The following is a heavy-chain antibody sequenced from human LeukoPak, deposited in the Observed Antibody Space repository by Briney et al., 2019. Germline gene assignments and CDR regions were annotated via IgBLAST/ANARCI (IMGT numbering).Heavy chain of an antibody. Sequence: PGRSLRLSCAASGFTFSSYGMHWLRQAPGKGLEWVAVIWYEGSNKYYADSVKGRFTISRDNSKNTLYLQMNSLGAEDTAVYYCARDKYCSSTSCYVVRDYYYGMDVWGQGTTVTVSS. J-gene: IGHJ6*02. CDR3: ARDKYCSSTSCYVVRDYYYGMDV. CDR2: IWYEGSNK. D-gene: IGHD2-2*01. CDR1: GFTFSSYG. V-gene: IGHV3-33*01.